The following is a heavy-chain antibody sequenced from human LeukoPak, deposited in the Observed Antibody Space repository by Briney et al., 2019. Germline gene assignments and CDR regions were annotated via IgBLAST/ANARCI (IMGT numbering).Heavy chain of an antibody. J-gene: IGHJ4*02. CDR3: ARDRIQLWQTLDY. V-gene: IGHV3-30*04. Sequence: GRSLRLSCAASGFTFSSYATHWVRQAPGKGLEWVAVISYDGSNKYYADSVKGRFTISRDNSKNTLYLQMNSLRAGDTAVYYCARDRIQLWQTLDYWGQGTLVTVSS. CDR2: ISYDGSNK. D-gene: IGHD5-18*01. CDR1: GFTFSSYA.